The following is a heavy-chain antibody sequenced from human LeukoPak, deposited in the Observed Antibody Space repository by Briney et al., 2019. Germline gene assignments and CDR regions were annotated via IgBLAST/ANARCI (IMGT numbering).Heavy chain of an antibody. CDR3: ARGIRGVIIQDAFDI. CDR2: IYHSGST. V-gene: IGHV4-4*02. J-gene: IGHJ3*02. D-gene: IGHD3-10*01. Sequence: GSLRLSCAASGFTFSSYAMSWVRQAPGKGLEWIGEIYHSGSTNYNPSLKSRVTISVDKSKNQFSLKLSSVTAADTAVYYCARGIRGVIIQDAFDIWGQGTMVTVSS. CDR1: GFTFSSYAM.